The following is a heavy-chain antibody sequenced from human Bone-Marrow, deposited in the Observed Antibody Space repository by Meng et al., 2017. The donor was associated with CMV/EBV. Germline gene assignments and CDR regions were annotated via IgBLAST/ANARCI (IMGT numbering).Heavy chain of an antibody. Sequence: ASVKVSCKASGDTFTSYDINWVRQATGQGLEWMGWMNPNSGNTGYAQKFQGRVTITRNTSISTAYMELSSLRSEDTAVYYCARGGSGWHTTYYYYGMDVWGQGTTVTVSS. D-gene: IGHD6-19*01. CDR2: MNPNSGNT. J-gene: IGHJ6*02. V-gene: IGHV1-8*03. CDR1: GDTFTSYD. CDR3: ARGGSGWHTTYYYYGMDV.